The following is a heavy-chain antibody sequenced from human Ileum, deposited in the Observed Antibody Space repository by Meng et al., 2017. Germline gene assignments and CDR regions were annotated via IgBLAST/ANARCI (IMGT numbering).Heavy chain of an antibody. V-gene: IGHV4-4*02. Sequence: QGRLPGSGPDLGKLAGTLVLTGVGVGGSMSESGWSSGVPQTPGKGLEWLGQIYQCGSINYTAYLKSQGTIYIDRSENQLSLKWSYVTAADPALYYCERHIVGPTLGMEYWCQGSLVTVSS. J-gene: IGHJ4*02. CDR3: ERHIVGPTLGMEY. CDR2: IYQCGSI. CDR1: GGSMSESGW. D-gene: IGHD1-26*01.